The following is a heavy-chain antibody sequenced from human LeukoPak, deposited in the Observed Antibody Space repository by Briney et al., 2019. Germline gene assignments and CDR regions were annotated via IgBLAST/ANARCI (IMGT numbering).Heavy chain of an antibody. Sequence: SETLSLTCTVSGGSISSYYWSWIRQPPGKGLEWIGYIYYSGSTNYNPSLKSRVTISVDTSKKQFSLKLSSVTAADTAVYYCARGSYDYGNYGWFDPWGQGTLVTVSS. CDR3: ARGSYDYGNYGWFDP. V-gene: IGHV4-59*01. CDR1: GGSISSYY. D-gene: IGHD4-11*01. J-gene: IGHJ5*02. CDR2: IYYSGST.